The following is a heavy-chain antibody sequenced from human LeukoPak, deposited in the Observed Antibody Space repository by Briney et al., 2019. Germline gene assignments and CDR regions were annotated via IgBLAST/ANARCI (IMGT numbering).Heavy chain of an antibody. Sequence: GGSLRLSCAASGFTFSSYSMNWVRQAPGRGLEWVSSISSSSSYIYYADSVKGRFTISRDNAKNSLYLQMNSLRAEDTAVYYCASLAVTTPLFDYWGQGTLVTVSS. D-gene: IGHD4-17*01. CDR3: ASLAVTTPLFDY. CDR2: ISSSSSYI. J-gene: IGHJ4*02. CDR1: GFTFSSYS. V-gene: IGHV3-21*01.